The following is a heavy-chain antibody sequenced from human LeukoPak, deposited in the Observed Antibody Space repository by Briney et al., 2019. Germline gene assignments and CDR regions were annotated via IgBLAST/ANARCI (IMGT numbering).Heavy chain of an antibody. V-gene: IGHV3-30*18. Sequence: GGSLRLSCAASGFTFSSDGIHWVRQAPGKGLEWVAVISYDGSNKYYADSVKGRFTISRDNSKNTLYLQMNCLRAEDTAVYYCAKVAVGSPYYYGMDVWGQGTTVTVSS. J-gene: IGHJ6*02. CDR2: ISYDGSNK. CDR1: GFTFSSDG. D-gene: IGHD1-26*01. CDR3: AKVAVGSPYYYGMDV.